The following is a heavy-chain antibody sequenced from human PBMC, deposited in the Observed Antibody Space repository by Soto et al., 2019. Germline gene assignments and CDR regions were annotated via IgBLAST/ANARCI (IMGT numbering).Heavy chain of an antibody. V-gene: IGHV3-48*01. Sequence: GESLKISCAASGFTFSSYSMNWVRQAPGKGLEWVSYISSRSNTIYYADSVKGRFTISRDNAKNSLFLQMSSLRAEDTAVYYCARSEMGWFGELLDNHWGQGTLVTVSS. J-gene: IGHJ5*02. CDR2: ISSRSNTI. D-gene: IGHD3-10*01. CDR3: ARSEMGWFGELLDNH. CDR1: GFTFSSYS.